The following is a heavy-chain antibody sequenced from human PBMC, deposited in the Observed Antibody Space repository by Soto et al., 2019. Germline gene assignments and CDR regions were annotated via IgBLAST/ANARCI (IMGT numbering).Heavy chain of an antibody. J-gene: IGHJ4*02. CDR1: GYTFTSYA. D-gene: IGHD2-15*01. CDR2: INAGNGNT. V-gene: IGHV1-3*01. CDR3: ARGGVVAVDF. Sequence: QVQLVQSGAEVKKPGASVKVSCKASGYTFTSYAMHWVRQAPGQRLEWMGWINAGNGNTKYSQKFEGRVTITRDTSVSTVYMELSSLRSEDTAVYYCARGGVVAVDFWVQGSLVTVSS.